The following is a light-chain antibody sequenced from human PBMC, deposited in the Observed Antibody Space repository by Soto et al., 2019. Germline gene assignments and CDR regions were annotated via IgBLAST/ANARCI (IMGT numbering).Light chain of an antibody. J-gene: IGLJ2*01. CDR1: SSNIGAGYY. CDR2: GNT. V-gene: IGLV1-40*01. CDR3: QSYDSSLTV. Sequence: QSVLTQPPSVSGAPGQRVTISCTGSSSNIGAGYYVHWYQQLPGTAPKLLIYGNTNRPSGVPDRFSVSKSGTSASLAITGLQAEDEADYYCQSYDSSLTVFGGGTKLTVL.